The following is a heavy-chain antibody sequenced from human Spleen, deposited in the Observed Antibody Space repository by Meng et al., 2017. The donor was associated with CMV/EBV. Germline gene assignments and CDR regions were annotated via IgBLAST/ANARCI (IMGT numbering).Heavy chain of an antibody. CDR2: RIMVGAP. Sequence: SETLSLTWSVSGGPGGSGGAGSASPQGRDWTRLRLRIMVGAPNPAPSLKSRVTISVDMSKNQFSLKLRFVTAADTALYYCARDWGYTRVMDVWGQGTTVTVSS. D-gene: IGHD3-16*02. V-gene: IGHV4-61*01. J-gene: IGHJ6*02. CDR1: GGPGGSG. CDR3: ARDWGYTRVMDV.